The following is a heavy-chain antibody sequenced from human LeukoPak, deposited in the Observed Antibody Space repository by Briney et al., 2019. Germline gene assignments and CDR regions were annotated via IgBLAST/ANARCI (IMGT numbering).Heavy chain of an antibody. CDR3: AKQDAYCGGDCYSIDY. CDR1: GFTFSSYA. V-gene: IGHV3-23*01. Sequence: AGGSLRLSCAASGFTFSSYAMSWVRQAPGKGLEWVSAIGGSGGSTYCADSVKGRFTISRDNSKNTLYLQMNSLRAEDTAVYYCAKQDAYCGGDCYSIDYWGQGTLVTVSS. CDR2: IGGSGGST. J-gene: IGHJ4*02. D-gene: IGHD2-21*02.